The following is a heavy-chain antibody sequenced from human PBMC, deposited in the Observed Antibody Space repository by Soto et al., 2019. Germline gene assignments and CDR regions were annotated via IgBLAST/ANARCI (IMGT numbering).Heavy chain of an antibody. CDR1: GGTFSRHA. J-gene: IGHJ4*02. Sequence: QVQLVQSGAEVRKPGSSVKVSCKASGGTFSRHAISWVRQAPGQGLEWMGGIIPIFGTANHAQKFQGRVTIIADESTSTVYMELRSLRSDDTAVYYCARAPGYSYGYYFDYWGQGTLVTVSS. CDR3: ARAPGYSYGYYFDY. V-gene: IGHV1-69*01. D-gene: IGHD5-18*01. CDR2: IIPIFGTA.